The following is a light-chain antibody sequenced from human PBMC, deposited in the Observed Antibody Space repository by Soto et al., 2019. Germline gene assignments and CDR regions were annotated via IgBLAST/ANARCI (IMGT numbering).Light chain of an antibody. CDR2: LNNDGSH. V-gene: IGLV4-69*01. Sequence: QPVLTQSPSASASLGASVKLTCTLSSGHSSYAIAWHQMQPGKGPRYLMDLNNDGSHTKGDGIPDRFSGSCSGAERYLIISSLRSEDEADYYCQTWGTGFQVFGGGTKLTVL. CDR3: QTWGTGFQV. J-gene: IGLJ2*01. CDR1: SGHSSYA.